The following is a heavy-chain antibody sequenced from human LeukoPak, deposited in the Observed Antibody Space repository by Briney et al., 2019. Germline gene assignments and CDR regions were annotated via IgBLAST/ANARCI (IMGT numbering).Heavy chain of an antibody. V-gene: IGHV3-74*01. J-gene: IGHJ4*02. CDR1: GFSFSGHW. CDR2: IGPTGSTT. D-gene: IGHD6-6*01. Sequence: QPGGSLRLSCIASGFSFSGHWMHWARQLPGKGLVWVSRIGPTGSTTSYADSVKGRFTVSRDNAKNTLYLQVNNLRAEDTAVYYCARGPNSNWSGLDFWGQGTLLTVSS. CDR3: ARGPNSNWSGLDF.